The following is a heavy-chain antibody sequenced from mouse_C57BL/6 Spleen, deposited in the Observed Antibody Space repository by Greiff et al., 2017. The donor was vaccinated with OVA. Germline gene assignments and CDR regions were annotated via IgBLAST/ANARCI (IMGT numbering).Heavy chain of an antibody. CDR2: ISSGSSTI. CDR3: ARGVRGFAY. D-gene: IGHD5-1*01. J-gene: IGHJ3*01. V-gene: IGHV5-17*01. Sequence: VQLKESGGGLVKPGGSLKLSCAASGFTFSDYGMHWVRQAPETGLEWVAYISSGSSTIYYADTVKGRFTIYRDNDKNTLFLQMTSLRSEDTAMYYCARGVRGFAYWGQGTLVTVSA. CDR1: GFTFSDYG.